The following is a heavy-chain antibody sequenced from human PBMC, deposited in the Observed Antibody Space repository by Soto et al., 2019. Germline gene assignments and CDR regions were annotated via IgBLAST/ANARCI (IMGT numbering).Heavy chain of an antibody. Sequence: PGGSLRLSCAASGFTFSSYAMHWVRQAPGKGLEWVAVISYDGSNKYYADSVKGRFTISRDNSKNTLYLQMNSLRAEDTAVYYCAREGQRWLQSRRFDYWGQGTLVTVSS. J-gene: IGHJ4*02. CDR1: GFTFSSYA. CDR3: AREGQRWLQSRRFDY. CDR2: ISYDGSNK. V-gene: IGHV3-30-3*01. D-gene: IGHD5-12*01.